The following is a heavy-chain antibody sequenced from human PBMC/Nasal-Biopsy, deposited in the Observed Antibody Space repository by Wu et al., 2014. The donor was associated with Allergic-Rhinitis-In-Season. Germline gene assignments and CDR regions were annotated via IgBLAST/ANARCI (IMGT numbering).Heavy chain of an antibody. D-gene: IGHD3-22*01. CDR2: IYYSGST. Sequence: GSIYYSGSTYYNPSLKSRVTISVDTSKNQFSLKLSSVTAADTAVYYCARGSDSSGYGWLNYYYMDVWAKGPRSPSP. CDR3: ARGSDSSGYGWLNYYYMDV. V-gene: IGHV4-39*01. J-gene: IGHJ6*03.